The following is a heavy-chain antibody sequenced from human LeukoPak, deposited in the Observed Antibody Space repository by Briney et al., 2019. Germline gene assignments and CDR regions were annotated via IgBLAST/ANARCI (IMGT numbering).Heavy chain of an antibody. CDR3: ARVFQYDSSGYLLDC. J-gene: IGHJ4*02. Sequence: SQTLSLTCTVSGGSISSGGYYWSWIRQHPGKGLEWIGYIYYSGSTYYNPSLKSRVTISVDTSKNQFSLKLSSVTAADTAVYYCARVFQYDSSGYLLDCWGQGTLVTVSS. CDR2: IYYSGST. V-gene: IGHV4-31*03. CDR1: GGSISSGGYY. D-gene: IGHD3-22*01.